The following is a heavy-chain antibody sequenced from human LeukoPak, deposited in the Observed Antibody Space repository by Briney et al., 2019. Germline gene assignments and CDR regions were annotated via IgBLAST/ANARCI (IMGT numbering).Heavy chain of an antibody. CDR1: GFPLSPSGGG. D-gene: IGHD2-2*01. CDR2: IYWDDDK. Sequence: SGPTLVNPTQTLPLTCTFSGFPLSPSGGGLGWIRPPPGKALGWLPLIYWDDDKRYSPSLKSRLTITKDTSKNQVVLTMTNMDPVDTATYYCAHRGPYCSSTSCYSDWGQGTLVTVSS. J-gene: IGHJ4*02. CDR3: AHRGPYCSSTSCYSD. V-gene: IGHV2-5*02.